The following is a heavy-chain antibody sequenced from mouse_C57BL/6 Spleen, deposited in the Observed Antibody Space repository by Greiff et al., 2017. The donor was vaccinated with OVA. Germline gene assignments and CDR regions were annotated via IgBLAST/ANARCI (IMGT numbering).Heavy chain of an antibody. D-gene: IGHD1-1*01. Sequence: QVQLHHSGPELVKPGASVKISCKASGYAFSSSWMNWVKQRPGKGLEWIGRIYPGDGDTNYNGKFKGKATLTADKSSSTAYMQLSSLTSEDSAVYFCARAYGSGHWYFDVWGTGTTVTVSS. J-gene: IGHJ1*03. CDR1: GYAFSSSW. CDR3: ARAYGSGHWYFDV. V-gene: IGHV1-82*01. CDR2: IYPGDGDT.